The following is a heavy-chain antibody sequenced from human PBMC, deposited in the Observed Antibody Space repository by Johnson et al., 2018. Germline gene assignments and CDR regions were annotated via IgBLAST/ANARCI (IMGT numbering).Heavy chain of an antibody. CDR2: IRTKAHNYAT. J-gene: IGHJ3*02. D-gene: IGHD3-10*01. CDR1: GFTFSGSA. CDR3: AKEVRYGWGALDI. V-gene: IGHV3-73*01. Sequence: VQLVQSGGGLVQPGGSLKLSCAASGFTFSGSAMHWVRQASGKGLEWVGRIRTKAHNYATAYTASVKRRFTISRDGSKNTAYLHMNSLKTEDTAWYYCAKEVRYGWGALDIWGHGTMVTVSS.